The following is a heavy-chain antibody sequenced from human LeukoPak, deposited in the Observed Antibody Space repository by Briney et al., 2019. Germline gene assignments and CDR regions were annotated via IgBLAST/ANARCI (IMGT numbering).Heavy chain of an antibody. CDR3: XXDXXNNXXLLLDS. J-gene: IGHJ4*02. D-gene: IGHD3-10*01. CDR2: ISGSGDNT. Sequence: PGGSLRLSCAVSGFTFTNYGMSWVRQAPGKGLEWVSVISGSGDNTNYADSVKGRFTISRDNSKNTLYLQMNGLRAEDTAVYYCXXDXXNNXXLLLDSWGQGTLVTVS. CDR1: GFTFTNYG. V-gene: IGHV3-23*01.